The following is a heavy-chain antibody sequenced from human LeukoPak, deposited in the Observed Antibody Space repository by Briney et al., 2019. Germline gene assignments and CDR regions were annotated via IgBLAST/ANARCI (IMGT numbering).Heavy chain of an antibody. V-gene: IGHV1-2*02. CDR1: GYTFTGYY. Sequence: ASVKVSCKASGYTFTGYYMHWVRQAPGQGLDWMGWINPNSGGTNYAQKFQGRVTITRDTSISTAYVELSRLRSDDTAVYYCARGRILTFNWFDPWGQGTLVTVSS. CDR2: INPNSGGT. CDR3: ARGRILTFNWFDP. J-gene: IGHJ5*02. D-gene: IGHD3-9*01.